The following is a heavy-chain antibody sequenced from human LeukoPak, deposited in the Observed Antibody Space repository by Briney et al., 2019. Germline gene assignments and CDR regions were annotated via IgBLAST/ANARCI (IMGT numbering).Heavy chain of an antibody. CDR3: AKDVRGGPIVGAGSVDY. CDR2: VNNKGSNK. D-gene: IGHD1-26*01. J-gene: IGHJ4*02. CDR1: GFTFSSYD. V-gene: IGHV3-23*05. Sequence: PGGSLRLSCAASGFTFSSYDMSWVRQAPGKGLERVSAVNNKGSNKYYADSVRGRFTISRDNSKNTLYLQMDSLRAEDTAVYYCAKDVRGGPIVGAGSVDYWGQGTLVTVSS.